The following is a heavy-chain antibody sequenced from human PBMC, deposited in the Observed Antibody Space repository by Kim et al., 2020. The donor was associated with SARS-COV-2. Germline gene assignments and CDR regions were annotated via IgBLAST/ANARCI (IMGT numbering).Heavy chain of an antibody. CDR1: GFTLTTSA. J-gene: IGHJ6*01. CDR3: AADRDPQAYYGFWSGYCMDV. D-gene: IGHD3-3*01. CDR2: IVGGSGHT. Sequence: SVKVSCKASGFTLTTSAVQWVRQARGQRPEWIGWIVGGSGHTDYAQKFQERATITRDMFTNTAHMELSSLRSEDTAVYYCAADRDPQAYYGFWSGYCMDVWGQGTTVTVSS. V-gene: IGHV1-58*01.